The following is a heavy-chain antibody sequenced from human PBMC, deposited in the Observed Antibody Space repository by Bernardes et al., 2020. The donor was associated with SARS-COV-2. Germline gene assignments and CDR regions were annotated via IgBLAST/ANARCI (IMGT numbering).Heavy chain of an antibody. CDR2: INPNSGGT. CDR1: GYTFTGYY. CDR3: ARDLLEIVVVPAASPNYYYGMDV. V-gene: IGHV1-2*02. J-gene: IGHJ6*02. Sequence: ASMKVSCKASGYTFTGYYMHWVRQAPGQGLEWMGWINPNSGGTNYAQKFQGRVTMTRDTSISTAYMELSRLRSDDTAVYYCARDLLEIVVVPAASPNYYYGMDVWGQGTTVTVSS. D-gene: IGHD2-2*03.